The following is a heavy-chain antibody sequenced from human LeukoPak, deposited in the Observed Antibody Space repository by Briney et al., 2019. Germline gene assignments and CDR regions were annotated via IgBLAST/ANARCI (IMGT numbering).Heavy chain of an antibody. V-gene: IGHV3-15*01. J-gene: IGHJ4*02. CDR1: GFTFSNAW. Sequence: PGGSLRLSCAASGFTFSNAWMSWVRQAPGKGLEWVGRIKSKTDGGTTDYAAPVKGRFTISRDDSKNTLYLQMNSLKTEDTAVYYCTTPESIAALSLDDYWGQGTLVTVSS. CDR2: IKSKTDGGTT. D-gene: IGHD6-6*01. CDR3: TTPESIAALSLDDY.